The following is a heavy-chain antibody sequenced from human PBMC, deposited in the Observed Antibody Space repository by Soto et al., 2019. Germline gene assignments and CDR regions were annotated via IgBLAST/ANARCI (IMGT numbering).Heavy chain of an antibody. CDR3: ARGQYYDFWSGYHLSHFDY. CDR1: GYTFTSYD. D-gene: IGHD3-3*01. Sequence: QVQLVQSGAEVKKPGASVKVSCKASGYTFTSYDINWVRQATGQGLEWMGWMNPNSGNTGYAQKFQGRVTMTRNPSISTAYMELSSLRSEDTAVYYCARGQYYDFWSGYHLSHFDYWGQGTLVTVSS. J-gene: IGHJ4*02. V-gene: IGHV1-8*01. CDR2: MNPNSGNT.